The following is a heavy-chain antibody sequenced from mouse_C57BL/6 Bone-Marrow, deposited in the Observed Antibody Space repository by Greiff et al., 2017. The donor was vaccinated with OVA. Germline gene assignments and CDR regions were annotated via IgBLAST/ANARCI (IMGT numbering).Heavy chain of an antibody. J-gene: IGHJ2*01. Sequence: VQLQQPGAELVKPGASVKMSCKASGYTFTSYWITWVRQRPGQGLEWIGDIYPGSGSTNYNEKLKSKATLTVDKSSSTAYLQLSSLTSEDSAVYYCARSPIYYGYYYFDYWGQGTTLTVSS. D-gene: IGHD2-2*01. CDR3: ARSPIYYGYYYFDY. V-gene: IGHV1-55*01. CDR2: IYPGSGST. CDR1: GYTFTSYW.